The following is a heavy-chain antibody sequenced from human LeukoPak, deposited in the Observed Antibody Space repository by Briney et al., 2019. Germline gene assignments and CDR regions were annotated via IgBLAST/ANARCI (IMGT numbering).Heavy chain of an antibody. D-gene: IGHD3-22*01. CDR3: AKGLSDAMIVVVITS. CDR2: ISGSGGST. J-gene: IGHJ4*02. V-gene: IGHV3-23*01. CDR1: GFTFSSYA. Sequence: PGGSLRLSCAASGFTFSSYAMSWVRQAPGKGLEWVSAISGSGGSTYYADSVKGRFTISRDNSKNTLYPQMNSLRAEDTAVYYCAKGLSDAMIVVVITSWGQGTLVTVSS.